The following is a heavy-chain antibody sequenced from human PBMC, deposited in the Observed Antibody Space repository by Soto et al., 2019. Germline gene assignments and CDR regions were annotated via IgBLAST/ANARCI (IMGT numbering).Heavy chain of an antibody. J-gene: IGHJ5*02. CDR1: GYTFTSYG. CDR2: ISAYNGNT. Sequence: QVPLVQSGAEVKKPGASVKVSCKASGYTFTSYGISWVRQAPGQGLEWMGWISAYNGNTNYAQKLQGRVTMTTDTSTSTAYMELRSLRSDDTAVCYCARVLMSITGTTNMMPWGQGTLVTVSS. D-gene: IGHD1-7*01. CDR3: ARVLMSITGTTNMMP. V-gene: IGHV1-18*01.